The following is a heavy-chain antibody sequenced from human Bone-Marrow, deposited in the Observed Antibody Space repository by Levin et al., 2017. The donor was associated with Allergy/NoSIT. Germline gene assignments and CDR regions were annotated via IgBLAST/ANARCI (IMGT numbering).Heavy chain of an antibody. CDR1: GFTFDDYA. J-gene: IGHJ3*02. CDR2: ISWNSGSI. V-gene: IGHV3-9*01. CDR3: AKDPHLYIAVAGPGGGFDI. D-gene: IGHD6-19*01. Sequence: GGSLRLSCAASGFTFDDYAMHWVRQAPGKGLEWVSGISWNSGSIGYADSVKGRFTISRDNAKNSLYLQMNSLRAEDTALYYCAKDPHLYIAVAGPGGGFDIWGQGTMVTVSS.